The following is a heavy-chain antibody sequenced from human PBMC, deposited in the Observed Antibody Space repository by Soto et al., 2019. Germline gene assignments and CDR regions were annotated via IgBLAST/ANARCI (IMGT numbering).Heavy chain of an antibody. V-gene: IGHV1-69*13. D-gene: IGHD3-9*01. CDR3: ARGKYDILTGYKKGHYYYGMDV. CDR2: ISPNIGNA. CDR1: GGTFSSYA. J-gene: IGHJ6*02. Sequence: ASVKVSCKASGGTFSSYAISWVRQAPGRGLEWMGGISPNIGNAYYAQKFQGRVTITADESTSTAYMELSSLRSEDTAVYYCARGKYDILTGYKKGHYYYGMDVWGQGTMVTVSS.